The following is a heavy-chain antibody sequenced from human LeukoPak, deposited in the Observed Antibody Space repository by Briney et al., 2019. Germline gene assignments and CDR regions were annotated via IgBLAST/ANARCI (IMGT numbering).Heavy chain of an antibody. V-gene: IGHV3-30*02. CDR2: IRYDGSNK. CDR1: GFTFSSYG. J-gene: IGHJ4*02. D-gene: IGHD3-22*01. Sequence: AGGSLRLSCAASGFTFSSYGMHWVRQAPGKGLEWVAFIRYDGSNKYYADSVKGRFTISRDNSKNTLYLQMNSLRAEDTAVYYCAKDPEAYYYDSSGYLYWGQGTLVTVSS. CDR3: AKDPEAYYYDSSGYLY.